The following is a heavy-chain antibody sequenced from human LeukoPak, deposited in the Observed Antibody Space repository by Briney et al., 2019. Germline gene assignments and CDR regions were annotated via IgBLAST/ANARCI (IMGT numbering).Heavy chain of an antibody. D-gene: IGHD5-12*01. CDR3: ARGGEWLRLPYFDY. J-gene: IGHJ4*02. Sequence: SETLSLTCAVYGGSFSGYYWSWIRQPPGKGPEWIGEINHSGSTNYNPSLKSRVTISVDTSKNQFSLKLSSVTAADTAVYYCARGGEWLRLPYFDYWGQGTLVTVSS. V-gene: IGHV4-34*01. CDR1: GGSFSGYY. CDR2: INHSGST.